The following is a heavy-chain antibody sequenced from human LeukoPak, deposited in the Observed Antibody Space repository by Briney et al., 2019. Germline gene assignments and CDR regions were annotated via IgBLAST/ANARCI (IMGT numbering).Heavy chain of an antibody. CDR1: GGSISSGSYY. Sequence: PSETLSLTCTVSGGSISSGSYYWSWIRQPAGKRLEWIGHIYRSGSTNYNPSLKSRVTMSVDTSKNQFSLKLSSVTAADTAVYYCARRPDCSSTSCYSFYYYMDVWGKGTTVTISS. V-gene: IGHV4-61*09. CDR3: ARRPDCSSTSCYSFYYYMDV. J-gene: IGHJ6*03. CDR2: IYRSGST. D-gene: IGHD2-2*02.